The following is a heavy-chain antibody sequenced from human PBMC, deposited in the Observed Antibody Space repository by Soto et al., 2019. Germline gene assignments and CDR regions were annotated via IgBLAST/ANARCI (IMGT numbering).Heavy chain of an antibody. CDR3: ARDKVGDTTGYYYYGMDV. CDR1: GFTFSIYA. D-gene: IGHD1-26*01. J-gene: IGHJ6*02. CDR2: ISYGGRNK. Sequence: VGSLRLSCAVSGFTFSIYAMHRVRQAPGKGLEWVAVISYGGRNKYHADSVKGRFTISRDNPKNTLYLQMNSLRAEDTAVYYCARDKVGDTTGYYYYGMDVWGQGTTVTV. V-gene: IGHV3-30-3*01.